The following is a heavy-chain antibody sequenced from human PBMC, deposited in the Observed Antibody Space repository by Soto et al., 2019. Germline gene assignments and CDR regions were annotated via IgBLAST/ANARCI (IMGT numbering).Heavy chain of an antibody. V-gene: IGHV3-23*01. J-gene: IGHJ6*02. CDR3: AKAPAKAAAAPRYYGMDV. CDR1: GFTFSSYA. CDR2: ISGSGDTT. Sequence: GGSLRLSCAASGFTFSSYAMSWVRQAPGKGLEWVSTISGSGDTTYYEASVKGRFTISRDNSKNTRYLQMSSLRAEDKAVYYWAKAPAKAAAAPRYYGMDVWGQGTTVTVSS. D-gene: IGHD6-13*01.